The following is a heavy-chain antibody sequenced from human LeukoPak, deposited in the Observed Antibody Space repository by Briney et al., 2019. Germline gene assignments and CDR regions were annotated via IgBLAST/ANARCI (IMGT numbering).Heavy chain of an antibody. CDR3: ARVIVGSTPHMDYLDY. D-gene: IGHD1-26*01. J-gene: IGHJ4*02. V-gene: IGHV3-53*01. CDR1: GFTVSNNY. CDR2: IYASGSS. Sequence: GGSLRLSCAASGFTVSNNYMSWVRQIPGKGLEWLPVIYASGSSYYADSVKGRFTISRDNSKNILYLQMNSLRAEDTAVYYCARVIVGSTPHMDYLDYWGQGTLVTVSS.